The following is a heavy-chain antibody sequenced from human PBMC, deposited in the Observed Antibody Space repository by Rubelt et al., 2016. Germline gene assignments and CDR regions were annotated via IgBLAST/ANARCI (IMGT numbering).Heavy chain of an antibody. CDR2: INHSGST. J-gene: IGHJ4*02. CDR3: ARGRRRPAFDY. Sequence: QVQLQQWGAGLLKPSETLSLTCAVYGGSFSGYYWSWIRQPPGKGLEWIGEINHSGSTNYNPSLKSRVTISVDASKNQFSLTLSAVTAADTAVYYCARGRRRPAFDYWGQGTLVTVSS. CDR1: GGSFSGYY. V-gene: IGHV4-34*01. D-gene: IGHD2-2*01.